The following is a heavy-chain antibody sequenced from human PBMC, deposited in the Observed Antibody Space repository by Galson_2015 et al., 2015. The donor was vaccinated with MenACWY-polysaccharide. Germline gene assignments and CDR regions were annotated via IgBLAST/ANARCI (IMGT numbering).Heavy chain of an antibody. J-gene: IGHJ1*01. D-gene: IGHD7-27*01. Sequence: SLRLSCAASGFSFSSNWMTWVRQGPGKGPEWVSNINPDGSKKDYLDSMKCRFTISRDNVKNTLHLQVDSLRVEETGVYYCARHFYWGFVYRGKGTLVTVSS. CDR1: GFSFSSNW. CDR2: INPDGSKK. V-gene: IGHV3-7*01. CDR3: ARHFYWGFVY.